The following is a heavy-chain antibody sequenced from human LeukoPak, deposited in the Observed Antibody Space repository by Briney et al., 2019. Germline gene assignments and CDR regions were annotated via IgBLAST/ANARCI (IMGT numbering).Heavy chain of an antibody. D-gene: IGHD1-26*01. V-gene: IGHV4-61*08. CDR1: GGSVSSGDYY. J-gene: IGHJ6*02. Sequence: SETLSLTCSVSGGSVSSGDYYWGWIRQPPGKGLEWIGYIYYSGSTNYNPSLKSRVTISVDTSKNQFSLKLSSVTAADTAVYYCARGGSGSGSSTTPYYYYYGMDVWGQGTTVTVSS. CDR3: ARGGSGSGSSTTPYYYYYGMDV. CDR2: IYYSGST.